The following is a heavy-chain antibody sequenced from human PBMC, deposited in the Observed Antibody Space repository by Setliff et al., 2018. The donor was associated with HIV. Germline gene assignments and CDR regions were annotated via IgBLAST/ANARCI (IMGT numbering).Heavy chain of an antibody. CDR1: GFTLNSFG. J-gene: IGHJ4*02. CDR3: ARDGSNSVYYFDY. V-gene: IGHV3-7*03. Sequence: PGGSLRLSCAASGFTLNSFGMNWVRQAPGKGLEWVANIKQDGSEKYYVDSVKGRFTVSRDNAKDSLFLQMNSLRAEDTAVYYCARDGSNSVYYFDYWGQGIPVTVSS. D-gene: IGHD3-10*01. CDR2: IKQDGSEK.